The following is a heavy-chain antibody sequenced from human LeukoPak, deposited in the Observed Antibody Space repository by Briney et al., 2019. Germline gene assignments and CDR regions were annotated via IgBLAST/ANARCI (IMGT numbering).Heavy chain of an antibody. CDR3: ASGTYSNSWYNPFDM. Sequence: PGGSLRLSCEASEFTFSNYWMSWVRQAPGKGLEWVANVKQDGSEKYYVDSVKGRFTISRDNAKNSLYLQMNSLRVEDTAIYYCASGTYSNSWYNPFDMWGQGTMVTVSS. V-gene: IGHV3-7*01. CDR2: VKQDGSEK. J-gene: IGHJ3*02. CDR1: EFTFSNYW. D-gene: IGHD6-13*01.